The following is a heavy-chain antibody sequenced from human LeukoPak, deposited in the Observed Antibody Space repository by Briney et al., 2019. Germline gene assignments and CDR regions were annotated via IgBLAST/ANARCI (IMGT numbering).Heavy chain of an antibody. J-gene: IGHJ6*02. CDR2: IIPIFGTA. D-gene: IGHD4-11*01. CDR3: LQSQDYYYGMDV. Sequence: SVKVSCKASGGTFISYAISWVRQAPGQGLGWMGGIIPIFGTANYAQKFQGRVTITADESTSTAYTELSSLRSEDTAVYYCLQSQDYYYGMDVWGQGTTVTVSS. CDR1: GGTFISYA. V-gene: IGHV1-69*13.